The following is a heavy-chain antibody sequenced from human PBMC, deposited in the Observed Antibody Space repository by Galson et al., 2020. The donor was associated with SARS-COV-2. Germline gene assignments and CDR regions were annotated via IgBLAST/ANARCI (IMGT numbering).Heavy chain of an antibody. CDR1: GFTLHRYG. J-gene: IGHJ2*01. D-gene: IGHD2-21*01. V-gene: IGHV3-48*04. CDR3: SRDMDIIFCGGDCSLHWFFDV. Sequence: GGSLRLSCAASGFTLHRYGINWVRQAPGKGLEWVSYISSSRRNIYYADSVKGRFTISRDNAKKSLNLQMNSLRVEDTALYYCSRDMDIIFCGGDCSLHWFFDVWGCGTLVTVSS. CDR2: ISSSRRNI.